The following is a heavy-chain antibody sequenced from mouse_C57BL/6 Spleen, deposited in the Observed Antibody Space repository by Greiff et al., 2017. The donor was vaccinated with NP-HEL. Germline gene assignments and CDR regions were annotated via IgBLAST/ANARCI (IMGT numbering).Heavy chain of an antibody. CDR2: ISDGGSST. CDR1: GFSFSSYA. J-gene: IGHJ2*01. V-gene: IGHV5-4*01. CDR3: AREGGFFDY. Sequence: EVQLVESGGGLVKPGGSLNLSCAASGFSFSSYAMSWVRQTPEKRLEWVATISDGGSSTYYPANVKGRFTISRDNAKNNLYLQMSHLKSEDTAMYYCAREGGFFDYWGKGTTLTVSS.